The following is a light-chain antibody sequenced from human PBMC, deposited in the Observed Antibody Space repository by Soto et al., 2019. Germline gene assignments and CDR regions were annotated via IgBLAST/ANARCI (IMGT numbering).Light chain of an antibody. J-gene: IGLJ1*01. Sequence: QSVLTQPPSASGSPGQSVTISRTGTSSDIGDYNYVSWYQQHPGKAPKLMIYEVTKRPSGVPDRFSGSKSGNTASLTVSGLQAEDEADYYCCSYTGSNTPYVFGTGTKLTVL. V-gene: IGLV2-8*01. CDR2: EVT. CDR3: CSYTGSNTPYV. CDR1: SSDIGDYNY.